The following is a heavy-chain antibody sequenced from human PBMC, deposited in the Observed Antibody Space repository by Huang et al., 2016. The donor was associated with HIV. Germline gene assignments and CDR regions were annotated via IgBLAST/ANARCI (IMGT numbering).Heavy chain of an antibody. CDR2: ISYDEDNK. V-gene: IGHV3-30*03. Sequence: QILLIESGGGVVQPGRSLRLSCAASGFTFSSYGMHWVRQAPGKGLECVAVISYDEDNKYYADSVRGRCTISRDNSKNTLYLQMNRLRIEDTAVYYCARGPIRFLAWLLNFDYWGQGALVTVSS. D-gene: IGHD3-3*01. J-gene: IGHJ4*02. CDR1: GFTFSSYG. CDR3: ARGPIRFLAWLLNFDY.